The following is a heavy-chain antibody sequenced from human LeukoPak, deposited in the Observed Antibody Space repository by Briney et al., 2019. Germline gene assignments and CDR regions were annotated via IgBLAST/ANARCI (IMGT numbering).Heavy chain of an antibody. V-gene: IGHV3-9*01. D-gene: IGHD2-2*01. CDR3: ARVMADIVVVPAAMLYYYYYMDV. CDR2: ISWNSGSI. J-gene: IGHJ6*03. CDR1: GFTFDDYA. Sequence: GGSLRLSCAASGFTFDDYAMHWVRQAPGKGLEWVSGISWNSGSIGYADSVKGRFTISRDNAKNTLYLQMNSLRAEDTAVYYCARVMADIVVVPAAMLYYYYYMDVWGKGTTVTVSS.